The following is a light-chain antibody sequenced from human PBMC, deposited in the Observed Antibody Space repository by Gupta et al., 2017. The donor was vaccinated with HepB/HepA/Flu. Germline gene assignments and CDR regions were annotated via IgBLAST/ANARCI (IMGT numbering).Light chain of an antibody. J-gene: IGKJ2*01. CDR1: QSINNL. V-gene: IGKV1-39*01. CDR3: QQSYSTPYT. CDR2: AAS. Sequence: DIQMNQSPSSLSAYVGDRVTITCRASQSINNLLFWYQQRPGKAPKLLIYAASGLQSGVPSRFSGSGSETDFTLTISSLQPEDFATYYCQQSYSTPYTFGQGTKVEIK.